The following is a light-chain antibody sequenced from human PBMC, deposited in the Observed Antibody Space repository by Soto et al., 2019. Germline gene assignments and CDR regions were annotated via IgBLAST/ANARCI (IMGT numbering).Light chain of an antibody. V-gene: IGKV3-15*01. CDR1: QSVSSS. CDR2: DAS. J-gene: IGKJ1*01. Sequence: EIVMTQSPATLSVSPGERATLSCRSSQSVSSSLGWYQQKPGQAPRLLIYDASNRTTGIRVRFSGSGSGTEFTLTISSLQSEDFAVYYCQQYNNWHPWTFGQGTKVEIK. CDR3: QQYNNWHPWT.